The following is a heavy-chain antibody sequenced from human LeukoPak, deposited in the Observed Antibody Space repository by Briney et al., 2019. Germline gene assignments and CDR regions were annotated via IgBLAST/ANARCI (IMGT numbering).Heavy chain of an antibody. V-gene: IGHV3-30*02. CDR2: IRYDGSNK. J-gene: IGHJ4*02. Sequence: PGGSLRLSCAASGFTFSSYGMHWVRQAPGKGLEWVAFIRYDGSNKYYADSVKGRFTISRDNSKNTPYLQMNSLRAEDTAVYYCAKEDRRYCSSTSCYTMDYWGQGTLVTVSS. CDR3: AKEDRRYCSSTSCYTMDY. D-gene: IGHD2-2*02. CDR1: GFTFSSYG.